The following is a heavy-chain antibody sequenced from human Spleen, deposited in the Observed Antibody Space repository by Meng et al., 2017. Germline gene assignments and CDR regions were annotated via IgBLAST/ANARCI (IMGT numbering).Heavy chain of an antibody. CDR1: GYTLSICD. Sequence: ASVKVSCKASGYTLSICDINWVRQAHGQGLEWMEWISAYNSNTNYAQKLQGRVTMTTDTSTTTAYVELTSLRSDDTAVYYCARERITMVRGVMKNYYYYGMDVWGQGTTVTVSS. CDR2: ISAYNSNT. V-gene: IGHV1-18*01. CDR3: ARERITMVRGVMKNYYYYGMDV. J-gene: IGHJ6*02. D-gene: IGHD3-10*01.